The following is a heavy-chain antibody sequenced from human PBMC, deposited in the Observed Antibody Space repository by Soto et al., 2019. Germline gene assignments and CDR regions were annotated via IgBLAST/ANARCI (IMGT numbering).Heavy chain of an antibody. V-gene: IGHV3-23*01. CDR3: ANGGDYYDSSGHYYRDAFDI. CDR1: GFTFSSYA. J-gene: IGHJ3*02. Sequence: GGSLRLSCAASGFTFSSYAMSWVRQAPGKGLEWVSAISGSGGSTYYADSVKGRFTISRDNSKNTLYLQMNSLRAEDTAVYYCANGGDYYDSSGHYYRDAFDIWGQGTMVTVSS. CDR2: ISGSGGST. D-gene: IGHD3-22*01.